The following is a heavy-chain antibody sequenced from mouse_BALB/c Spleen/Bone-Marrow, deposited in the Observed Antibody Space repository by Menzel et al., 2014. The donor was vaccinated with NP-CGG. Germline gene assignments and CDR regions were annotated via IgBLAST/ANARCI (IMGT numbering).Heavy chain of an antibody. Sequence: EVMLVESGPEQVKPGTSVKMSCKASGYTFTDYYMMWVRQSHGKSLEWIGHINPNTDGTFYNQKFKGKTTLTVDKSSSTAYMQLNSLTSEDAAVYYCARSRYFDNWGQGTTLTVSS. D-gene: IGHD3-3*01. V-gene: IGHV1-18*01. J-gene: IGHJ2*01. CDR2: INPNTDGT. CDR1: GYTFTDYY. CDR3: ARSRYFDN.